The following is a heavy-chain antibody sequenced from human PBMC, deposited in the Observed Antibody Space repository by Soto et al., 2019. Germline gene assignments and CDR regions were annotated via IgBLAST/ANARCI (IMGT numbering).Heavy chain of an antibody. CDR1: GFTFDDYT. Sequence: PGGSLRLSCAASGFTFDDYTMHWVRQAPGKGLEWVSLISWDGGSTYYADSVKGRFTISRDNSKNSLYLQMNSLRTEDTALYYCAKDGAQGYCSGGSCYYYYGMDVWGQGTTVTVSS. D-gene: IGHD2-15*01. CDR3: AKDGAQGYCSGGSCYYYYGMDV. J-gene: IGHJ6*02. CDR2: ISWDGGST. V-gene: IGHV3-43*01.